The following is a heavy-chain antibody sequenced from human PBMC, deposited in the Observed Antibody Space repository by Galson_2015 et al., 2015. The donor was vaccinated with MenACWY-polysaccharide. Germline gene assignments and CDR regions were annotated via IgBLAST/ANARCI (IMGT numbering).Heavy chain of an antibody. CDR2: ISYDGSYK. Sequence: SLRLSCAASGFTFSSYGMHWVRQAPGKGLEWVAVISYDGSYKYYADSVKGRFTISRDNSKSTLFLQMNSLRVEDTGVYYCAGEDPDGGWGRGTLVTVSS. CDR1: GFTFSSYG. CDR3: AGEDPDGG. D-gene: IGHD5-24*01. V-gene: IGHV3-30*03. J-gene: IGHJ4*02.